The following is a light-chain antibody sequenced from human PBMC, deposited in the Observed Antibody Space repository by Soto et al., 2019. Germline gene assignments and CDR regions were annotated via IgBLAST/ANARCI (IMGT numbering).Light chain of an antibody. J-gene: IGKJ1*01. CDR3: QQSFNTPWT. CDR1: QSTNNY. CDR2: AAS. Sequence: DIQMTQSPSSLSASVGDRVTITCRASQSTNNYLNWYQQKPGEAPKLLIFAASSLHSGVPSRFRGSVSGAEFALTISSLQPDDFATYYCQQSFNTPWTFGQGTKVEIK. V-gene: IGKV1-39*01.